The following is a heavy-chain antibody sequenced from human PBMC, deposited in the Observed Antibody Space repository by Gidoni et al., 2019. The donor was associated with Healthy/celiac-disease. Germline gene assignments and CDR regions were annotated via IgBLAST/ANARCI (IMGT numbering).Heavy chain of an antibody. CDR3: ARSRDIQLWLQWDL. V-gene: IGHV3-53*01. Sequence: EVQLVESGGGLIQPGGSLRLSCAASGFTVSSNYMSWVRQAPGKGLEWVSVIYSGGSTYYADSVKGRFTISRDNSKNTLYLQMNSLRAEDTAVYYCARSRDIQLWLQWDLWGRGTLVTVSS. CDR1: GFTVSSNY. D-gene: IGHD5-18*01. J-gene: IGHJ2*01. CDR2: IYSGGST.